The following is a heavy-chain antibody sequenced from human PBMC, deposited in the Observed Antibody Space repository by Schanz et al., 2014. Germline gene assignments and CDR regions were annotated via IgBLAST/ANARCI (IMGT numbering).Heavy chain of an antibody. CDR1: GFTLSNSD. Sequence: QLVGSGGGVVQPGRSLRLSCAASGFTLSNSDMHWVRQGTGKGLEWVSTIGYLGDTYYPDSVKGRFTVSRDSGQNSLYLQMNSLRAGDTAVYYCARGTDWNLHYWGQGALVTVSS. V-gene: IGHV3-13*01. CDR3: ARGTDWNLHY. D-gene: IGHD1-1*01. J-gene: IGHJ4*02. CDR2: IGYLGDT.